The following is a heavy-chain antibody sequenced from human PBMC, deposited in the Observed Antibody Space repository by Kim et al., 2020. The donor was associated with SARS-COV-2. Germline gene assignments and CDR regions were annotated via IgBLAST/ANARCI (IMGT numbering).Heavy chain of an antibody. D-gene: IGHD2-21*01. CDR2: TSSDGLNK. CDR1: GFGLSSHD. CDR3: ARNPRLTVVPDYYYMDV. J-gene: IGHJ6*03. Sequence: GGSLRLSCEASGFGLSSHDIHWVRQRPGTGLEWVAITSSDGLNKSFGDSGGGRFSISRDNSKNTVYLQMTSLRHEDTAVYFCARNPRLTVVPDYYYMDVWGKGTTVTVS. V-gene: IGHV3-30*03.